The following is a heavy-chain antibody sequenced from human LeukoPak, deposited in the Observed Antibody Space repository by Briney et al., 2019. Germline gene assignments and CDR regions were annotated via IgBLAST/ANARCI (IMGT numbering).Heavy chain of an antibody. CDR2: MNPNSGNT. J-gene: IGHJ3*02. Sequence: ASVKVSCKASGYTFTSCDINWVRQATGQGLEWMGWMNPNSGNTGYAQKFQGRVTMTRNTSISTAYMELSSQRSEDTAVYYCARAIVGATYDAFDIWGQGTMVTVSS. CDR1: GYTFTSCD. V-gene: IGHV1-8*01. CDR3: ARAIVGATYDAFDI. D-gene: IGHD1-26*01.